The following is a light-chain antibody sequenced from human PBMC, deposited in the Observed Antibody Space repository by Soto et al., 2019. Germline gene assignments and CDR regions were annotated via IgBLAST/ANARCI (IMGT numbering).Light chain of an antibody. J-gene: IGLJ3*02. Sequence: NFLLTQPHSVSESPGKTVTISCTRLSGSVVSNYVHWYQQRPGSAPTTVIYEDNRRPSGVPDRFSGSVDSSSNSASLTISGLKTEDEADYYCQSYDGSEEVFGGGTKLTVL. CDR3: QSYDGSEEV. CDR1: SGSVVSNY. CDR2: EDN. V-gene: IGLV6-57*04.